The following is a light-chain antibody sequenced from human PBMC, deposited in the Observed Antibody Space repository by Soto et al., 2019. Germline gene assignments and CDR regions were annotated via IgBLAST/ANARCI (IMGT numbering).Light chain of an antibody. V-gene: IGKV3-11*01. J-gene: IGKJ4*01. CDR2: DAS. CDR1: QSVSNY. Sequence: EIVLTQSPATLSLSPGERANLSCRASQSVSNYLAWYQQKPGQAPRLLIYDASNRATGIPARFSGSGSGTDFTLTISSLEPEDFAVYYCQQRSNWPLLTFGGGTKVLIK. CDR3: QQRSNWPLLT.